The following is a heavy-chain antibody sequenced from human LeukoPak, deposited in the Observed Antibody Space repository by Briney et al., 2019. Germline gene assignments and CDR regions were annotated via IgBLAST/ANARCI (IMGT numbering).Heavy chain of an antibody. CDR1: GFTFSSYS. J-gene: IGHJ4*02. V-gene: IGHV3-21*01. CDR2: ISSSSSYI. D-gene: IGHD4-11*01. CDR3: ARGVTTVTFLFDY. Sequence: GGSLRLSCAASGFTFSSYSMNWVRQAPGKGLEWVSSISSSSSYIYYADSVKGRFTISRDNAKNSLYLQMNSLRAEDTAVYYCARGVTTVTFLFDYWGQGTLVTVSS.